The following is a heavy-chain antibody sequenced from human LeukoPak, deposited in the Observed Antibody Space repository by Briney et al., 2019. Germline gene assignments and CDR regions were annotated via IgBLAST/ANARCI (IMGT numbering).Heavy chain of an antibody. J-gene: IGHJ6*02. CDR1: GGSFSGYY. D-gene: IGHD3-3*01. V-gene: IGHV4-34*01. CDR2: INYSGTT. Sequence: SETLSLTCAVYGGSFSGYYWSWIRQPPGKGLEWIGEINYSGTTNYNPSLKSRVTISIDTSKNQLSLKLSSVTAADTAVYYCARGPRYYDFWSGYYTPYYYYGMDVWGQGTTVTVSS. CDR3: ARGPRYYDFWSGYYTPYYYYGMDV.